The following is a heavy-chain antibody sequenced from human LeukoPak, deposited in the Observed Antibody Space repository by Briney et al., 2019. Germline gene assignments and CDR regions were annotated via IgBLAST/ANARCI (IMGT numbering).Heavy chain of an antibody. CDR1: GFTFSSYA. D-gene: IGHD3-10*01. J-gene: IGHJ4*02. V-gene: IGHV3-23*01. CDR2: ITATSSST. CDR3: ARVFGEPITMVRGVPRFDY. Sequence: PGGSLRLSCAASGFTFSSYAMSWVRQAPGKGLEWVSAITATSSSTYDADSVQGRFTISRDNSKNTLYLQMNSLRAEDTAVYYCARVFGEPITMVRGVPRFDYWGQGTLVTVSS.